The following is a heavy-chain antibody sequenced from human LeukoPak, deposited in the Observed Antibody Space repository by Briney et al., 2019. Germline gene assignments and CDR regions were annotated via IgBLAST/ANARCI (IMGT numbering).Heavy chain of an antibody. D-gene: IGHD6-13*01. Sequence: ASVKVSCKASGYTFTSYGISWVRQAPGQGLEWMGWISAYNGNTNYAQKLQGRVTMTTDTSTSTAYMELRSLRSDDTAVYYCARDRMLAAAGTRIDYWGQGTLVTVSS. V-gene: IGHV1-18*01. CDR2: ISAYNGNT. J-gene: IGHJ4*02. CDR1: GYTFTSYG. CDR3: ARDRMLAAAGTRIDY.